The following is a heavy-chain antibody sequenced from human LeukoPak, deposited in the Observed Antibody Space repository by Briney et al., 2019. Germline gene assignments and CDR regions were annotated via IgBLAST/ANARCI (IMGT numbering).Heavy chain of an antibody. J-gene: IGHJ4*02. CDR1: GGSITGYY. D-gene: IGHD3-22*01. CDR3: AREEFLHEIDSSGYFVY. V-gene: IGHV4-4*07. CDR2: VYSSGVG. Sequence: PSETLSLTCTVSGGSITGYYWSWIRQPAGQGLEWLGRVYSSGVGNYNPSLTSRVTMSADTSKNQFSLKLTSLTAADTAVYYCAREEFLHEIDSSGYFVYWGQGTLVTVSS.